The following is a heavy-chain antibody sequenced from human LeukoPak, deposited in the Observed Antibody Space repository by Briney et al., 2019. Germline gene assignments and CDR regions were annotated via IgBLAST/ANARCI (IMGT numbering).Heavy chain of an antibody. CDR2: ISGGDGDT. CDR1: GFTFSSYA. D-gene: IGHD6-13*01. Sequence: GGSLRLSCAASGFTFSSYALTWVRQAPGKGLGWVSTISGGDGDTYYADSVKGRFTISRDNSKNTLYLQMNSLRAEDTAVYYCAKASQGIAAAADYWGQGTLVTVSS. V-gene: IGHV3-23*01. CDR3: AKASQGIAAAADY. J-gene: IGHJ4*02.